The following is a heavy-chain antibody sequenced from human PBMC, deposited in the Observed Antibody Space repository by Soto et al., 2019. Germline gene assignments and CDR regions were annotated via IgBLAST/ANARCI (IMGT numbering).Heavy chain of an antibody. CDR2: IKRKTDGGTT. J-gene: IGHJ5*02. V-gene: IGHV3-15*01. Sequence: EVQLVESGGGLVKPGGSLRLSCAASGFTFSNAWMSWVRQAQWKGLEWVGRIKRKTDGGTTDYGTPVKGRVTISRYDSKNTMYLQMNGLKTAETGVYYCNPDETWGQGTLVTVSS. CDR1: GFTFSNAW. CDR3: NPDET.